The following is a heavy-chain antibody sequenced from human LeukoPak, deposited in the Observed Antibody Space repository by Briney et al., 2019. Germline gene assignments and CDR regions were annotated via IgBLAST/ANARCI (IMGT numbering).Heavy chain of an antibody. D-gene: IGHD3-10*01. V-gene: IGHV3-74*03. J-gene: IGHJ4*02. CDR1: GFTFSTYW. CDR2: INGDGSNT. CDR3: ARDYAGSPDY. Sequence: PGGSLRLSCTASGFTFSTYWISWVRQRPGKGLVWVALINGDGSNTTHADSGKGRFTISRANAKNSAYLQMNRLRDEDTAGYFCARDYAGSPDYWGQGTLVTVSA.